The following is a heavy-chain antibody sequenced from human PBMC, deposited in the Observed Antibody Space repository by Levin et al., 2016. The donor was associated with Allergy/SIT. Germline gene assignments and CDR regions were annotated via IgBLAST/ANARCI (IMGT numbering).Heavy chain of an antibody. D-gene: IGHD2-15*01. CDR3: VREFPWCSGGSCYSRRMDV. CDR2: ITASSSTK. V-gene: IGHV3-48*04. Sequence: WIRQPPGKGLEWVSYITASSSTKHYADSVKGRFTISRDNAKLYLQMNSLRAEDTAVYYCVREFPWCSGGSCYSRRMDVWGQGTTVTVSS. J-gene: IGHJ6*02.